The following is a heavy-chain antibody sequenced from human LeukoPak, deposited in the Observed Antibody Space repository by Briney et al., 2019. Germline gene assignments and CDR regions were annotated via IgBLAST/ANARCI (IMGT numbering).Heavy chain of an antibody. V-gene: IGHV3-30*02. D-gene: IGHD3-22*01. CDR3: ARYYYDSSGYPHGFDY. CDR2: IRYDGSNK. J-gene: IGHJ4*02. Sequence: PGGSLRLSCSASGFTFSSYGMHWVRQAPGKGLEWVPFIRYDGSNKYYADSVKGRFTISRDNSKNTLYLQMNSLRAEDTAVYYCARYYYDSSGYPHGFDYWGQGTLVTVSS. CDR1: GFTFSSYG.